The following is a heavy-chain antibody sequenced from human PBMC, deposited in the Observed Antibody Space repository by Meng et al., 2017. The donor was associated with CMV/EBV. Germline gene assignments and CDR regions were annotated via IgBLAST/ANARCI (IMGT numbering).Heavy chain of an antibody. V-gene: IGHV3-30*04. D-gene: IGHD1-26*01. J-gene: IGHJ4*02. CDR2: ISYDGSNK. CDR1: GFTFSSYA. CDR3: ARGSAYSGSCVDY. Sequence: GGSLRLSCAASGFTFSSYAMHWVRQAPGKGLEWVAVISYDGSNKYYADSVKGRFTISRDNSKNTLYLQMNSLRVEDTAVYYCARGSAYSGSCVDYWGQGTLVTVSS.